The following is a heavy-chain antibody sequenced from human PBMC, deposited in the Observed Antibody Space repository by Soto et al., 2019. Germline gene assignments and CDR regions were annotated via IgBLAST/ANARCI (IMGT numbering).Heavy chain of an antibody. CDR2: VSGYNGNT. Sequence: QVQLVQSGAEVKKPGASVKVSCKASGYTFSSYGISWVRRAPGQGLEGMGGVSGYNGNTESAQNLQGRFTMITDTSTSTGYMELRSLRSDDTAVYYCARGSGYDSDYYYYYYMDVWGKGTTVTVSS. CDR1: GYTFSSYG. CDR3: ARGSGYDSDYYYYYYMDV. D-gene: IGHD5-12*01. J-gene: IGHJ6*03. V-gene: IGHV1-18*01.